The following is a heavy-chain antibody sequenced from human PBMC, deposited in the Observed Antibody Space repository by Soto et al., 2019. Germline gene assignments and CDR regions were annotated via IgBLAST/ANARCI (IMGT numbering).Heavy chain of an antibody. CDR3: ARGPEYYYGGSGFVDY. CDR1: GGSFSGYY. Sequence: SETLSLTCAAYGGSFSGYYWNWIRQPPGKWLEWIGEINHGGSTNYNPSLKSRVTMSLDTSKNQFSLKLTSVTAADTSVYYCARGPEYYYGGSGFVDYWGPGXLVTVFS. CDR2: INHGGST. D-gene: IGHD3-22*01. V-gene: IGHV4-34*01. J-gene: IGHJ4*02.